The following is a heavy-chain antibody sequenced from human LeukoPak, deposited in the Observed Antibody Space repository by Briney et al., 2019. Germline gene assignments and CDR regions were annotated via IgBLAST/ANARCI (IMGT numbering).Heavy chain of an antibody. CDR2: IIPIFGTA. V-gene: IGHV1-69*13. J-gene: IGHJ6*03. D-gene: IGHD3-10*01. CDR1: GGTFSSYA. CDR3: AREPVVWFGELLQNYYYMDV. Sequence: GASVKVSCKASGGTFSSYAISWVRQAPGQGLEWMGGIIPIFGTANYAQKFQGRVTITADESTSTAYMELSSLRSEDTAVYYCAREPVVWFGELLQNYYYMDVWGKGTTVTVSS.